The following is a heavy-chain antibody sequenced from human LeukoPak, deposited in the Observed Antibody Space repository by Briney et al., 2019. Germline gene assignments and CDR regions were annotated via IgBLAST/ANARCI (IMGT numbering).Heavy chain of an antibody. D-gene: IGHD4-17*01. CDR1: GFTFSSYW. Sequence: PGGSLRLSCAASGFTFSSYWMSWVRQAPGKGLEWVANIKQDGSEKYYVDSVKGRFTISRDNSKNTLYLQMNSLRAEDTAVYYCARDDDYGDYPFDYWGQGTLVTVSS. J-gene: IGHJ4*02. V-gene: IGHV3-7*01. CDR2: IKQDGSEK. CDR3: ARDDDYGDYPFDY.